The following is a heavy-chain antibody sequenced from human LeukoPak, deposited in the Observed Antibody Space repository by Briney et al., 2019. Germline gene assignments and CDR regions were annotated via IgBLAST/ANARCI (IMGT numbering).Heavy chain of an antibody. J-gene: IGHJ4*02. V-gene: IGHV3-30-3*01. CDR1: GFTFSSYA. CDR3: AKDLDTISYNWNYVDY. Sequence: PGGSLRLSCAASGFTFSSYAMHWVRQAPGKGLEWVAVISYDGSNKYYADSVKGRFTISRDNSKNTLYLQMNSLRAEDTAVYYCAKDLDTISYNWNYVDYWGQGTLVTVSS. D-gene: IGHD1-20*01. CDR2: ISYDGSNK.